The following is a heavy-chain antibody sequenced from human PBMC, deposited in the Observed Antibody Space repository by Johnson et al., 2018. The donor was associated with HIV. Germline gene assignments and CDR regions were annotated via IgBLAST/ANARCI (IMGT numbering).Heavy chain of an antibody. V-gene: IGHV3-66*01. D-gene: IGHD4-23*01. Sequence: EQLVESGGGLVQPGGSLRLSCAASGFTVSNNYMSWVRQAPGKGLEWVSVIYSGGSTYYADSVKGRFTISRDNSKNTLYLQMNSLRAEDTAVYYCARDTVVTPPHDAFDIWGQGTTVTVSS. CDR2: IYSGGST. J-gene: IGHJ3*02. CDR1: GFTVSNNY. CDR3: ARDTVVTPPHDAFDI.